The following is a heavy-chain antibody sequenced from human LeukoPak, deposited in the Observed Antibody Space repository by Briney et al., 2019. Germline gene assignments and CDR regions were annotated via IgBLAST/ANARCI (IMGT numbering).Heavy chain of an antibody. V-gene: IGHV3-30-3*01. Sequence: GGSLRLSCGSSGLTFSSDAMHWGCQAPGKGLEWVAVISYDGSNKYYADSVKGRFTISRDNSKNTLYLQMNSLRAEDTAVYYCARDHRGYCSSTSCPEGYWGQGTLVTVSS. CDR3: ARDHRGYCSSTSCPEGY. J-gene: IGHJ4*02. CDR2: ISYDGSNK. D-gene: IGHD2-2*01. CDR1: GLTFSSDA.